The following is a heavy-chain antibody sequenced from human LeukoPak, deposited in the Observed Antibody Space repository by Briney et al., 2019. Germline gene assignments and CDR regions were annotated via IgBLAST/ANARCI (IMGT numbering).Heavy chain of an antibody. J-gene: IGHJ4*02. CDR3: ARDLGATIFDFDY. V-gene: IGHV3-48*01. Sequence: GGSLRLSCAASGFTFSTYTMNWVRQAPGKGLEWVSSISSIGSTIYYADSVKGRFTISRDNAKNSLYLQMNSLRVEDTAVYYCARDLGATIFDFDYWGQGTLVTVSA. CDR1: GFTFSTYT. CDR2: ISSIGSTI. D-gene: IGHD1-26*01.